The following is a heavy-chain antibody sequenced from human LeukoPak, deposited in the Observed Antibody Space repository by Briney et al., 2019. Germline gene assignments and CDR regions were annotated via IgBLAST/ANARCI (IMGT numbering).Heavy chain of an antibody. CDR3: ARDYYDFWSGHPNYFDY. CDR2: IIPILGIA. Sequence: ASGKVSCKASGGTFSSYTISWVRQAPGQGLEWMGRIIPILGIANYAQKFQGRVTITADKSTSTAYMELSSLRSEDTAVYYCARDYYDFWSGHPNYFDYWGQGTLVTVSS. CDR1: GGTFSSYT. J-gene: IGHJ4*02. D-gene: IGHD3-3*01. V-gene: IGHV1-69*04.